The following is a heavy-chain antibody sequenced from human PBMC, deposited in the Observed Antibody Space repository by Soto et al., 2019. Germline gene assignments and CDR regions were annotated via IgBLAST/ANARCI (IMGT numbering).Heavy chain of an antibody. V-gene: IGHV3-11*01. CDR3: ARALLWFGETQFYNWFDP. D-gene: IGHD3-10*01. CDR1: GFTFSDYY. J-gene: IGHJ5*02. Sequence: PGGSLRLSCAASGFTFSDYYMSWIRQAPGKGLEWVSYISSSGSTIYYADSVKGRFTISRDNAKNSLYLQMNSLRAEDTAVYYCARALLWFGETQFYNWFDPWGQGTLVTVSS. CDR2: ISSSGSTI.